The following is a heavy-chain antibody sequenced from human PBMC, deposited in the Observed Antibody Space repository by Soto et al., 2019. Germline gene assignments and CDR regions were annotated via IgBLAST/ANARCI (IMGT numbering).Heavy chain of an antibody. D-gene: IGHD5-12*01. V-gene: IGHV1-69*01. CDR2: LIPIFGTA. J-gene: IGHJ6*02. CDR1: GGTFRSYA. CDR3: ASDVDIVVTFDYGMDD. Sequence: QVQLVQSGAEVKKPGSSVKVSCKASGGTFRSYAISWVRQAPGQGLEWMGGLIPIFGTANSAQKCQGRVTITEDESIRTASMELGSLRAEDAAVYYCASDVDIVVTFDYGMDDWGQGTTVTVSS.